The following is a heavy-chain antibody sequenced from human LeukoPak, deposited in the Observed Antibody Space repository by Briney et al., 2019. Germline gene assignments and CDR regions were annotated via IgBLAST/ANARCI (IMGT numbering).Heavy chain of an antibody. CDR3: ARRITYYDVLTGYYDDYYLDS. J-gene: IGHJ4*02. CDR1: GYSFTNSW. D-gene: IGHD3-9*01. V-gene: IGHV5-51*01. CDR2: IYPGDSDT. Sequence: GESLKISCKGSGYSFTNSWIGWVRQMPGKGLEWMGIIYPGDSDTRYSPSFQGQVTISVDKSISTAYLQWSSLRASDTAMYYCARRITYYDVLTGYYDDYYLDSWGQGTLVTVSS.